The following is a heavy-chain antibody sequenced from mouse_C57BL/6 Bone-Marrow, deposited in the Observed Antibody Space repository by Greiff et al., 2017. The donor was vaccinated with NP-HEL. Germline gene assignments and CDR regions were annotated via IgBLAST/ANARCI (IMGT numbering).Heavy chain of an antibody. CDR1: GYTFTSYW. Sequence: VQLQQSGAELVKPGASVKLSCKASGYTFTSYWMQWVKQRPGQGLEWIGEIDPSDSYTNYNQKFKGKATLTVDTSSSTAYMQLSSLTSEDSAVYYCARGADYDGPFDYWGQGTTLTVSS. J-gene: IGHJ2*01. CDR3: ARGADYDGPFDY. V-gene: IGHV1-50*01. D-gene: IGHD2-4*01. CDR2: IDPSDSYT.